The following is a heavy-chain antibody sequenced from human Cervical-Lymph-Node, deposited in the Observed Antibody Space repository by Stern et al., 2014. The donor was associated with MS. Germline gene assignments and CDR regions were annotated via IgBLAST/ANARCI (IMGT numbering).Heavy chain of an antibody. V-gene: IGHV4-39*01. CDR2: VYYSGAT. Sequence: VQLEESGPGLVKPSETLSLTCAVSGDSISSYTHYWAWIRQPPGKGLEWIGSVYYSGATYYNPSLKSPVTISVNPPKNHSPLGLNSVTAADTAVYYCAKHACTGAACPFDLWGQGTLVTVSS. CDR1: GDSISSYTHY. D-gene: IGHD2-8*02. J-gene: IGHJ4*02. CDR3: AKHACTGAACPFDL.